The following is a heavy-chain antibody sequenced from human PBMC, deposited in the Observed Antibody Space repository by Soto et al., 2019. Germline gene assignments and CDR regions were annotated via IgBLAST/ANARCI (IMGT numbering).Heavy chain of an antibody. D-gene: IGHD2-2*01. Sequence: GGSLRLSCAASGFTFSIYGMHWVRQAPGKGLEWVAVISYDGSNKYYADSVKGRFTISRDNSKNTLYLQMNSLRAGDTAVYYCAKSSPSFYGPGYWGQGTLVTVSS. CDR3: AKSSPSFYGPGY. J-gene: IGHJ4*02. CDR1: GFTFSIYG. V-gene: IGHV3-30*18. CDR2: ISYDGSNK.